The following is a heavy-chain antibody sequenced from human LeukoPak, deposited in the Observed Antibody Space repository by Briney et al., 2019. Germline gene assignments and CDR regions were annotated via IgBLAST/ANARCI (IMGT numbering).Heavy chain of an antibody. V-gene: IGHV3-30-3*01. Sequence: GGSLRLSCAASGFTFSSYAMHWVRQAPGKGLEWVAVISYDGSNKYYADSVKGQFTISRDNAKNSLYLQMNSLRDEDTAVYYCASSLPIVTIFGVVTDYGMDVWGQGTTVTVSS. CDR2: ISYDGSNK. CDR3: ASSLPIVTIFGVVTDYGMDV. J-gene: IGHJ6*02. CDR1: GFTFSSYA. D-gene: IGHD3-3*01.